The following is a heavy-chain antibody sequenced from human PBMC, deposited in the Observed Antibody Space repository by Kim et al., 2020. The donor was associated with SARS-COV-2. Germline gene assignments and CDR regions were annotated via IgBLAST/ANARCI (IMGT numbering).Heavy chain of an antibody. CDR1: GFTFSNHA. CDR3: AKDGYGSGSYYTLNFDH. V-gene: IGHV3-23*01. CDR2: VSYAIGRT. D-gene: IGHD3-10*01. Sequence: GGSLRLSCAASGFTFSNHAMTWVRQAPGKGLEWVSTVSYAIGRTFYADSVKGRFIISRDNSKNTVYLDMNSLRAEDTAVYYCAKDGYGSGSYYTLNFDHCGQGTQVTVSS. J-gene: IGHJ4*02.